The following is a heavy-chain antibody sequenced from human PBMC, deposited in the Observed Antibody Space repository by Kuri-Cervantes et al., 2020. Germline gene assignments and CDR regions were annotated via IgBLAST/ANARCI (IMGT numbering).Heavy chain of an antibody. Sequence: GESLKISCAASGLTFSSYGMHWVRQAPGKGLEWVAFIRYDGSNKYYADSVKGRFTISRDNAKNTLYLQMNSLRAEDTAVYYCARDQYGDLDYWGQGTLVTVSS. V-gene: IGHV3-30*02. CDR1: GLTFSSYG. CDR2: IRYDGSNK. D-gene: IGHD4-17*01. J-gene: IGHJ4*02. CDR3: ARDQYGDLDY.